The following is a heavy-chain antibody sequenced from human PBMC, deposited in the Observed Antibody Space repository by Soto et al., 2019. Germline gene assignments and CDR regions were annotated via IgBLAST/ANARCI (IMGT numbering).Heavy chain of an antibody. D-gene: IGHD1-20*01. CDR3: AKGGIYDWNRVLSD. CDR1: GFTFNSYA. J-gene: IGHJ4*02. Sequence: GGSLRLSCAASGFTFNSYAMSWFRQAPGKGLEWVSTISGSGGSTYYADSVKGRFTISRDNFKNTLYVQMNSLRGEDTAIYYCAKGGIYDWNRVLSDWGQGTLVTVSS. CDR2: ISGSGGST. V-gene: IGHV3-23*01.